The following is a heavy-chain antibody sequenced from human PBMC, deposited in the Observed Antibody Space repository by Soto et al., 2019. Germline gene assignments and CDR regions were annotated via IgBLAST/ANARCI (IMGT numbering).Heavy chain of an antibody. CDR3: AKDQASGQGSFDS. CDR1: GFTFNIYG. J-gene: IGHJ4*02. Sequence: GGSLRLSCAASGFTFNIYGMHWVRQAPDKGLEWVALISYDGSNQYYADPVKGRFTISRDNSKNTLFLQMNSLRADDTAVYYCAKDQASGQGSFDSWGQGTLVTVSS. V-gene: IGHV3-30*18. CDR2: ISYDGSNQ.